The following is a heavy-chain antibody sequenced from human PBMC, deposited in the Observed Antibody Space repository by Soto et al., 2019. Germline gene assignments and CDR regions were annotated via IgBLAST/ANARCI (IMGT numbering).Heavy chain of an antibody. Sequence: EVQLVESGGALVQPGGSLRLSCAGSGFTFSTSWMNWVRQAPGKGLEWVANINHDGSAKYYVDSVKGRFTMSRDNAENSLYLQMNSLKFEDTAMYYCAGGAGWVTDSWGQGTLVTVSS. CDR1: GFTFSTSW. CDR3: AGGAGWVTDS. CDR2: INHDGSAK. V-gene: IGHV3-7*04. D-gene: IGHD6-19*01. J-gene: IGHJ4*02.